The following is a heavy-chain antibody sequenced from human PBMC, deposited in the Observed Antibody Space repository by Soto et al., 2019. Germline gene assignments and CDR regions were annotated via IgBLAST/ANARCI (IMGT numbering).Heavy chain of an antibody. D-gene: IGHD4-4*01. CDR1: GYTFVSYG. J-gene: IGHJ4*02. V-gene: IGHV1-18*04. CDR2: ISPYTGKT. Sequence: QVQLVQSGVEVKKPGASVKVSCRTSGYTFVSYGISWVRQAPGQGLEWMGWISPYTGKTKSAQKFQDRVAMTTDTSTSTANLELMSLRSDDTAVYFCARAPPTSVTSFDFWGQGTLVTVSS. CDR3: ARAPPTSVTSFDF.